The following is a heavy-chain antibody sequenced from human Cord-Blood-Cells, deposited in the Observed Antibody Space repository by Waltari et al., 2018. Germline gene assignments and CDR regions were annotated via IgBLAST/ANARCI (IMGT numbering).Heavy chain of an antibody. CDR3: AKRLTSGTDAFDI. CDR2: SSGSGGST. Sequence: EVQLLESGGGLVQPGGSLRLSCAASGFTFSSYAMSWVRQAPGKGLEWVSASSGSGGSTDYADSVKGRFTISRDNSKNTLYLQMNSLRAEDTAVYYCAKRLTSGTDAFDIWGQGTMVTVSS. J-gene: IGHJ3*02. D-gene: IGHD2-15*01. CDR1: GFTFSSYA. V-gene: IGHV3-23*01.